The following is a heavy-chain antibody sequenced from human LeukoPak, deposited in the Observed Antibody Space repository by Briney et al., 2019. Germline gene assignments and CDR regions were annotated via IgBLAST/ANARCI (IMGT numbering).Heavy chain of an antibody. CDR2: IKQDGSEK. CDR3: ARDDGYLAAAPY. V-gene: IGHV3-7*01. Sequence: GGSLRLSCAASGFTFSSYSMNWVRQAPGEGLEWVANIKQDGSEKYYVDSVKGRFTISRDNAKNSLYLQMNSLRAEDTAVYYCARDDGYLAAAPYWGQGTLVTVSS. D-gene: IGHD6-13*01. J-gene: IGHJ4*02. CDR1: GFTFSSYS.